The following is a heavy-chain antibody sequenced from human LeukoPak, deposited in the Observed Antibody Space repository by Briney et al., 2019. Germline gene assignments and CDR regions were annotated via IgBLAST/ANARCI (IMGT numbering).Heavy chain of an antibody. J-gene: IGHJ4*02. Sequence: SGPTLVKPTQTLTLTCTFSGFSLTTSGVGVGWIRQPPGKALEWLALIYWDDDKRYRPSLKSRLTITKDTSKNKVVLTMTNMDPVDTATYYCAHRGFYYDSSGYYYPYFDYWGQGTLVTVSS. D-gene: IGHD3-22*01. CDR3: AHRGFYYDSSGYYYPYFDY. V-gene: IGHV2-5*02. CDR2: IYWDDDK. CDR1: GFSLTTSGVG.